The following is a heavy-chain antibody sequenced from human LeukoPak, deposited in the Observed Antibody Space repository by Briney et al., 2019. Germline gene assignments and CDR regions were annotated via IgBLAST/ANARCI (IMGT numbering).Heavy chain of an antibody. D-gene: IGHD1-1*01. CDR2: ISGSGGST. CDR3: AKDTRAVGHDY. V-gene: IGHV3-23*01. J-gene: IGHJ4*02. CDR1: GCTFSSYA. Sequence: GGSLRLSCAASGCTFSSYAMSWVRQAPGEGREWGSAISGSGGSTYYADSVKGQFTISRDNSKNTLYLQMNSLRAEDTAVYYCAKDTRAVGHDYWGQGTLVTVSS.